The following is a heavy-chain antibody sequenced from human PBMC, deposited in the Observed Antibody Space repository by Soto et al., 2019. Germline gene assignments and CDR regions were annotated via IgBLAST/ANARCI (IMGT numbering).Heavy chain of an antibody. V-gene: IGHV3-23*01. D-gene: IGHD1-1*01. CDR3: AKGGAGTSVGPPNWFDR. CDR2: VSGSGGST. J-gene: IGHJ5*02. CDR1: GFTFSSYA. Sequence: PGGSLRLSCAASGFTFSSYAMSWVRQAPGKGLEWVSAVSGSGGSTYYADSEKGRFTISRDNSKNTLSLQMDSLRAEDTAVYYCAKGGAGTSVGPPNWFDRWGQGTLVTVSS.